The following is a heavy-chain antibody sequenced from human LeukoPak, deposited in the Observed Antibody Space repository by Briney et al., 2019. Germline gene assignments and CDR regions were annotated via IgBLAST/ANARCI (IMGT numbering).Heavy chain of an antibody. Sequence: GGSLRLSCAVSGFTFSDYYMSWIRQAPGKGLEWVSYISSGGSTISHADSVKGRFTISRDNAENSLYLQMNSLSAEDTAVYYCARRVAAGRCCDEWGQGTLVTVS. CDR3: ARRVAAGRCCDE. CDR2: ISSGGSTI. D-gene: IGHD6-13*01. CDR1: GFTFSDYY. J-gene: IGHJ4*02. V-gene: IGHV3-11*01.